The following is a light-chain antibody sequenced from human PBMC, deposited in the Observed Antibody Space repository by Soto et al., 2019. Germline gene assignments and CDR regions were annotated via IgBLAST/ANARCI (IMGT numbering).Light chain of an antibody. V-gene: IGLV1-40*01. CDR2: XXX. CDR3: QSYDSSLSAL. CDR1: SSNIGAGYD. Sequence: QSVLTQPPSVSGAPGQRVTISCTGSSSNIGAGYDVHWYQQLPGTAPKLLIYXXXNXXXXXPXXXXGSKSGTSASLAITGXXXXXXXXYYCQSYDSSLSALFGGGTKLTVL. J-gene: IGLJ3*02.